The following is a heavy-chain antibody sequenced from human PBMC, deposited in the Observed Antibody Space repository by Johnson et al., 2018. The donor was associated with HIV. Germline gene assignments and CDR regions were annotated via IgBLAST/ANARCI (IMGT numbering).Heavy chain of an antibody. J-gene: IGHJ3*02. V-gene: IGHV3-13*01. CDR3: AGGGAAAGGAFDI. CDR1: GFTFSNYD. Sequence: VQLVESGGGLIQPGGSLRLSCAASGFTFSNYDMYWVRQATGNGLAWVSAIGTAGDTYYPGSVKGRFTISRETDKNSLYLQMNSLRAGDTAVYYCAGGGAAAGGAFDIWGQGTMVTVSS. CDR2: IGTAGDT. D-gene: IGHD6-13*01.